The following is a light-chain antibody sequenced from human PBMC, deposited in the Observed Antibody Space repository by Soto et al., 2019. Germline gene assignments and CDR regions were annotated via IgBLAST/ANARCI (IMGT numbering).Light chain of an antibody. CDR3: CSYAGSYTLI. CDR1: RTDVGGYNY. Sequence: QSALTQPRSVSGSPGQSVTVSCTGTRTDVGGYNYVSWYQQHPGKAPKLIISDVTNRPSGVPDRFSGSKSGNTASLTISGLQADDEAEYYCCSYAGSYTLIFGGGTKVTVL. J-gene: IGLJ2*01. V-gene: IGLV2-11*01. CDR2: DVT.